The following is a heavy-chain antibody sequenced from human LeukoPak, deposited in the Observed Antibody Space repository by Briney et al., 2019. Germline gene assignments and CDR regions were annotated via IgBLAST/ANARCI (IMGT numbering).Heavy chain of an antibody. J-gene: IGHJ5*02. CDR1: GFTFDDYG. CDR2: INWNGGNT. D-gene: IGHD1-26*01. Sequence: GGSLRLSCAASGFTFDDYGMSWVRQGPGKGLEWVSGINWNGGNTGYADSVKGRFTISRDNAKNSLYLEMDSLRVEDTALYYCARTSDGNWFDPWGQGTLVTVSS. V-gene: IGHV3-20*04. CDR3: ARTSDGNWFDP.